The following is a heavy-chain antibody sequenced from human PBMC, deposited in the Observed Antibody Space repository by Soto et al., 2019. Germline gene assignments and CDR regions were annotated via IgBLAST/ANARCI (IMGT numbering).Heavy chain of an antibody. Sequence: QVQLVESGGGVVQPGRSLRLSCAASGFTFSSYGMHWVRQAPGKGLEWVAVISYDGSNKYYADSVKGRFSISRDNSKNTLYLQMNSLRVEDTAVYYCAKEGRGSYNIPRGPFDYWGQGTLVTASS. CDR2: ISYDGSNK. V-gene: IGHV3-30*18. J-gene: IGHJ4*02. CDR3: AKEGRGSYNIPRGPFDY. CDR1: GFTFSSYG. D-gene: IGHD1-26*01.